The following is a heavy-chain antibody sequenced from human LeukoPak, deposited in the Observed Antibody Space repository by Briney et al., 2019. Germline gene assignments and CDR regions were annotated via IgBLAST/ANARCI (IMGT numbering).Heavy chain of an antibody. CDR3: ATAYYYDSGYYYYF. CDR1: GGTFSSYA. Sequence: GASVKVSCKASGGTFSSYAISWVRQAPGQGLEWMGGIIPVFGTEKYAQKFQGRVTIIADESTSTAYMELSSLRSEDTAVYYCATAYYYDSGYYYYFWGQGTLVTVSS. V-gene: IGHV1-69*13. D-gene: IGHD3-22*01. CDR2: IIPVFGTE. J-gene: IGHJ4*02.